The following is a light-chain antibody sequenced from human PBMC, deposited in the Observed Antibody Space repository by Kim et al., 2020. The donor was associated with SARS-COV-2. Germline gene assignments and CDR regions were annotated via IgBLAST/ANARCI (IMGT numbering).Light chain of an antibody. CDR3: QQYTNWPRT. J-gene: IGKJ2*01. Sequence: EIVMTQSPATLSVSPGERATLSCRASQSVSSNLAWYQQKPGQAPRLLIYGASTRATDVPARFSGSGSGTEFTLTISSLQSEDFAVYYCQQYTNWPRTFGQGTKLEI. V-gene: IGKV3-15*01. CDR2: GAS. CDR1: QSVSSN.